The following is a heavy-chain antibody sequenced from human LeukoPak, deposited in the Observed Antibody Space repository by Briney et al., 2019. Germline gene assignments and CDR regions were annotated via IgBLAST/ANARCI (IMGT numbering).Heavy chain of an antibody. CDR1: GYIFSSCG. Sequence: GGSLRLSCAASGYIFSSCGMHWVRQAPGKGLEWVAVIWNDGSKKYYVDSVKGRFTISRDDSKNTLYLQMNSLRGDDTAVYYCAATEWELLTTNSPFDRWGQGTLVIVSS. V-gene: IGHV3-33*01. D-gene: IGHD3-10*01. CDR3: AATEWELLTTNSPFDR. CDR2: IWNDGSKK. J-gene: IGHJ4*02.